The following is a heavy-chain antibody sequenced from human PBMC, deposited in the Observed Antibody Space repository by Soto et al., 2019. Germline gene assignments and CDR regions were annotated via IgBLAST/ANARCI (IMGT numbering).Heavy chain of an antibody. CDR3: SSRYGGTLDY. J-gene: IGHJ4*02. V-gene: IGHV4-59*08. D-gene: IGHD4-17*01. CDR1: GGSISSYY. Sequence: QVQLQESGPGLVKPSETLSLTCTVSGGSISSYYWSWIRQPPGKGLELIGYIYYSGSTNYNPSLNSRVTTSVDTSKNQFSLKLNSVPAADTAVYYCSSRYGGTLDYWGQGTLVTVSS. CDR2: IYYSGST.